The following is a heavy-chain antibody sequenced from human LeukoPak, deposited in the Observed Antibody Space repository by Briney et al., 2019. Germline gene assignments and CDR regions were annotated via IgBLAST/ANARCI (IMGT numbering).Heavy chain of an antibody. Sequence: TGGSLRLSCAASGFTFSDYRMNWVRQAPGKGLEWVSSISSRNSYIYYADSLKGRFAISRDNAKNSLYLQMDSLRAEDTAVYSCVSSRIAAALPFDYWGQGTLVTVSS. V-gene: IGHV3-21*01. CDR3: VSSRIAAALPFDY. J-gene: IGHJ4*02. D-gene: IGHD6-25*01. CDR1: GFTFSDYR. CDR2: ISSRNSYI.